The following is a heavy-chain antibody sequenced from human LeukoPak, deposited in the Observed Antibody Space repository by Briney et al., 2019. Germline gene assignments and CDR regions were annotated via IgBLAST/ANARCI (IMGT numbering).Heavy chain of an antibody. D-gene: IGHD2-15*01. V-gene: IGHV4-34*01. CDR1: GGSFSGYY. Sequence: SETPSLTCAVYGGSFSGYYWSWIRQPPGKGLEWIGEINHSGSTNYNPSLKSRVTISVDTSKNQFSLKLSSVTAADTAVYYCARGLRVVRGTYDYWGQGTLVTVPS. CDR3: ARGLRVVRGTYDY. J-gene: IGHJ4*02. CDR2: INHSGST.